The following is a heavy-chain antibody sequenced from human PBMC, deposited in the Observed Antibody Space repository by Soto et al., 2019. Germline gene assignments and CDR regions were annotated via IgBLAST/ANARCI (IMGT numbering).Heavy chain of an antibody. J-gene: IGHJ5*02. Sequence: EMQLMESGGGLVQPGGSLRLSCAASGFTFSSYWMHWVRQAPGKGLVWVSRMNTDGSDTYYADSVKGRFTISRDNARNTVYLQMNSLRVEDTAVYYCAREGMGFSNWFDPRGQGTLVSVSS. CDR3: AREGMGFSNWFDP. V-gene: IGHV3-74*01. CDR1: GFTFSSYW. CDR2: MNTDGSDT. D-gene: IGHD2-8*01.